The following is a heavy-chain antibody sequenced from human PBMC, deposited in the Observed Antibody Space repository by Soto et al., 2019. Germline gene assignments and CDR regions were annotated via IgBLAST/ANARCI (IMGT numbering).Heavy chain of an antibody. J-gene: IGHJ4*02. CDR3: AKDRRAGGNYGFYSDF. V-gene: IGHV3-23*01. D-gene: IGHD1-7*01. CDR1: GFTFSSNG. Sequence: EMQLLESGGGLVQPGGSLRLSCAVSGFTFSSNGMTWVRQAPGKGLEWISFSSATGSGTYYADSVKGRFTISRDNSKNTLYLQMTSLRADDTAVYYCAKDRRAGGNYGFYSDFWGQGALVIVSS. CDR2: SSATGSGT.